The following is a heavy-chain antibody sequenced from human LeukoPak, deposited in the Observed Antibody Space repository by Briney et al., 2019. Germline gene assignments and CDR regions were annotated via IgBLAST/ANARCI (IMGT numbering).Heavy chain of an antibody. V-gene: IGHV3-23*01. J-gene: IGHJ5*02. CDR3: AKPAVIAYGPWFDP. Sequence: GSLRLSCAASGFTFSNYAMNWVRQAPGKGLEGVSVISGSGDSTDYADSVKGRFTISRDNSKNALYLQMSGLKAEDTAVYYCAKPAVIAYGPWFDPWGQGTLVIVSS. CDR1: GFTFSNYA. CDR2: ISGSGDST. D-gene: IGHD2-21*01.